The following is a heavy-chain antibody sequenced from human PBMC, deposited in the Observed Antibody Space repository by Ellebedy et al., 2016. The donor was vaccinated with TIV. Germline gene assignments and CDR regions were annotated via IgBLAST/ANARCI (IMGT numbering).Heavy chain of an antibody. V-gene: IGHV4-34*01. CDR3: ARLGNVDTALATSRYFDY. D-gene: IGHD5-18*01. Sequence: SETLSLTCAVYGGSFSGYYWSWIRQPPGKGLEWIGEINHSGSTNYNPSLKSRVTISVDTSKNQFSLKLSSVTAADTAVYYCARLGNVDTALATSRYFDYWGQGTLVTVSS. J-gene: IGHJ4*02. CDR2: INHSGST. CDR1: GGSFSGYY.